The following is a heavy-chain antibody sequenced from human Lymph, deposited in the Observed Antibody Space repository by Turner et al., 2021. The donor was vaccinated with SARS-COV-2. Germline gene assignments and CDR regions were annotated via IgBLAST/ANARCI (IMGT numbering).Heavy chain of an antibody. CDR1: GYTFTDYY. J-gene: IGHJ4*02. D-gene: IGHD6-19*01. V-gene: IGHV1-2*02. Sequence: QVHLVQSGAEVKKPGASVKVSCKASGYTFTDYYMHWVRQAPGQGLEWMGWINPNSGGTNDAQKFQGRVTMTRDTSISTAYMELRWLRSDDTAVYFCARGESIVVAGTQYFDYWGQGTLVTVSS. CDR2: INPNSGGT. CDR3: ARGESIVVAGTQYFDY.